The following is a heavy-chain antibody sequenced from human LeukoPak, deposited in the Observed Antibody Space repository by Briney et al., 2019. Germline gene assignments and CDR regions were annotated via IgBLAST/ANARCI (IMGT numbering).Heavy chain of an antibody. J-gene: IGHJ4*02. D-gene: IGHD3-10*01. CDR1: GFTFSRYS. CDR2: ISSSSSTV. Sequence: GGSLRLSCAASGFTFSRYSMNWVRQAPGKGLEWVSYISSSSSTVYYADSLKGRFTISRDNAKTSLYLQMNSLRDEDTAVYYFARAQTYYGSGSYLYWGQGTLVTVSS. CDR3: ARAQTYYGSGSYLY. V-gene: IGHV3-48*02.